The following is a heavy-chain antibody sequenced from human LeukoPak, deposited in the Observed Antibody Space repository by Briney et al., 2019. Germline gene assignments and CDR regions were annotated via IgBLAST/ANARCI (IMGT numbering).Heavy chain of an antibody. D-gene: IGHD6-13*01. Sequence: SETLSLTCTVSGGSISSYYWSWTRQPPGKGLEWIGYIYYSGSTNYNPSLKSRVTISVDTSKNQFSLKLSSVTAADTAVYYCARMEGSSSTWGYYYYGMDVWGQGTTVTVSS. CDR1: GGSISSYY. V-gene: IGHV4-59*01. CDR2: IYYSGST. CDR3: ARMEGSSSTWGYYYYGMDV. J-gene: IGHJ6*02.